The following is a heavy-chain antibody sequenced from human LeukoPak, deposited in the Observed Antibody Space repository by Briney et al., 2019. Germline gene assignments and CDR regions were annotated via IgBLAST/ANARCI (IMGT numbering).Heavy chain of an antibody. CDR1: GYTFTSYD. CDR2: TNPNSGNT. D-gene: IGHD3-10*01. Sequence: GASVKVSRKASGYTFTSYDINWVRQATGQGLEGMGWTNPNSGNTGYAQKFQGRGTMTRNTSISTAYMELSSLRSEDTAVYYCARTMVRGVISAYDYGMDVWGQGTTVTVSS. V-gene: IGHV1-8*01. J-gene: IGHJ6*02. CDR3: ARTMVRGVISAYDYGMDV.